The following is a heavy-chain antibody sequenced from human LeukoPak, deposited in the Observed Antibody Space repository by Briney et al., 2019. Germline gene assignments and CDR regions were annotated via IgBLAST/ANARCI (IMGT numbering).Heavy chain of an antibody. Sequence: GGSLRLSCAASGFTFSSYSMNWVRQAPGKGLEWVSSIGSGSNYTDYADSVKGRFTISRDNAKNSLSLQMNSLRAEDTAVYYCARDFGQQLLGKYYYYG. CDR3: ARDFGQQLLGKYYYYG. D-gene: IGHD6-13*01. CDR1: GFTFSSYS. CDR2: IGSGSNYT. V-gene: IGHV3-21*01. J-gene: IGHJ6*01.